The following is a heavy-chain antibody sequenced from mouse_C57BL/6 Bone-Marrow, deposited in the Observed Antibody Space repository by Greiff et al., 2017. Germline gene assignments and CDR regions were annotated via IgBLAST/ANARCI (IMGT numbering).Heavy chain of an antibody. V-gene: IGHV1-82*01. Sequence: QVQLQQSGPELVKPGASVKISCKASGYAFSSSWMNWVKQRPGKGLEWIGRIYPGDGDTNYNGKFKGKATLTADKSSRTAYMQLSSLTSEDSAVYFCARWLPSTFLYWYFDVWGTGTTVTVSS. CDR3: ARWLPSTFLYWYFDV. CDR1: GYAFSSSW. CDR2: IYPGDGDT. J-gene: IGHJ1*03. D-gene: IGHD2-2*01.